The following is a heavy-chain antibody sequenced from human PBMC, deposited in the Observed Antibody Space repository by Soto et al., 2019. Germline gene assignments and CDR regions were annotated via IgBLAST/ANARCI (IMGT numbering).Heavy chain of an antibody. Sequence: GGSLRLSCASSRFTFSIYWMSWVRQAPGKGLEWVANIKPDGSEKYYVDSMKGRFTISRDNAKNSLYLQINSLRVEDTAVYYCARSTSGLDYWGQGTLVTVSS. CDR2: IKPDGSEK. CDR3: ARSTSGLDY. V-gene: IGHV3-7*01. D-gene: IGHD2-2*01. CDR1: RFTFSIYW. J-gene: IGHJ4*02.